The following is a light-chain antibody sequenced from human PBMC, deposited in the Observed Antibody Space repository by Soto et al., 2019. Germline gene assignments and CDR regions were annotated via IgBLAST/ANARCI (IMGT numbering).Light chain of an antibody. J-gene: IGKJ2*01. CDR2: GTS. CDR1: QSVGSN. CDR3: QQYNNWPYT. Sequence: EIVMTQSPVTLSVSPGERAALSCRASQSVGSNFAWYQQRPGQAPRVLIYGTSTRATGVPAGFSGSGSGTDFTLTISSLQSEDFAVYYCQQYNNWPYTFGQGTRLEIK. V-gene: IGKV3-15*01.